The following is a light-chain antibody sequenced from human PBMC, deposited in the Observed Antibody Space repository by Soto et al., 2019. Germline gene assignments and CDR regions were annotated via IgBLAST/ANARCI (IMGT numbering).Light chain of an antibody. V-gene: IGKV3-20*01. CDR2: GAS. J-gene: IGKJ4*01. CDR1: QSVSSRY. CDR3: QQYGSSPKLT. Sequence: EIVLTQSPGTLSLSPGERATLSCRASQSVSSRYFAWYQQKPGQAPRLLIYGASSRATGIPDRFSGSGSGKDFTLTISRLEPEDFAVYYCQQYGSSPKLTFGGGTKVEIK.